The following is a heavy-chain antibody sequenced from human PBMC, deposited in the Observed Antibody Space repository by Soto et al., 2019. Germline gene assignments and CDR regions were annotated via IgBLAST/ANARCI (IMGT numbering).Heavy chain of an antibody. D-gene: IGHD3-3*01. CDR3: AFGGAYDFWSGYYNDPGFYYYGMDV. CDR1: GFTFSSYA. Sequence: GGSLRLSCAASGFTFSSYAMSWVRQAPGKGLEWVSAISGSGGSTYYADSVKGRFTISRDNSKNTLYLQMNSLRAEDTAVYYCAFGGAYDFWSGYYNDPGFYYYGMDVWGQGTTVTVSS. J-gene: IGHJ6*02. CDR2: ISGSGGST. V-gene: IGHV3-23*01.